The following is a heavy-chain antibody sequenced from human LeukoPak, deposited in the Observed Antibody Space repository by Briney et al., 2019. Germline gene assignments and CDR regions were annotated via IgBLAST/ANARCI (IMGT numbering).Heavy chain of an antibody. D-gene: IGHD3-3*01. CDR3: ARRPDFWSGYYYYYYYMDV. V-gene: IGHV4-4*02. CDR2: IYHGGST. Sequence: ASGTLSLTCTVSGDPITKTNWWGWVRQPPGRGLQWVGQIYHGGSTDYNPSLKSRVSISMDKSKNQFSLRLTSVTAADTAVYYCARRPDFWSGYYYYYYYMDVWGKGTTVTVSS. CDR1: GDPITKTNW. J-gene: IGHJ6*03.